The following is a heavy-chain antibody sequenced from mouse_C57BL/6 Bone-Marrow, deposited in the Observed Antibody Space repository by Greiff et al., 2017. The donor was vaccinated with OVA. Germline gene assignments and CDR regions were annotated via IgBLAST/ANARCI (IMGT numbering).Heavy chain of an antibody. J-gene: IGHJ4*01. Sequence: QVQLQQPGAELVKPGASVKLSCKASGYTFTSYWMHWVKQRPGRGLEWIGRIDPNSGGTTYNEKFKSKATLTVDKPSSTAYMQLSSLTSEDSAVYYCARRRPLDPDYAMDYWGQGTSVTVSS. CDR3: ARRRPLDPDYAMDY. CDR2: IDPNSGGT. V-gene: IGHV1-72*01. CDR1: GYTFTSYW.